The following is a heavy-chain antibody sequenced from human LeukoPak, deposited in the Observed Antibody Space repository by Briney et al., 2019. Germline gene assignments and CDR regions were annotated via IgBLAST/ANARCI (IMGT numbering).Heavy chain of an antibody. CDR2: MNPNSGNT. J-gene: IGHJ4*02. V-gene: IGHV1-8*02. Sequence: ASVKVSCKASGGTFSSYTISWVRQATGQGLEWMGWMNPNSGNTGYAQKFQGRVTMTWNTSISTAYMELSSLRSEDTAVYYCARGRTWDVGATTGYWGQGTLVTVSS. CDR1: GGTFSSYT. CDR3: ARGRTWDVGATTGY. D-gene: IGHD1-26*01.